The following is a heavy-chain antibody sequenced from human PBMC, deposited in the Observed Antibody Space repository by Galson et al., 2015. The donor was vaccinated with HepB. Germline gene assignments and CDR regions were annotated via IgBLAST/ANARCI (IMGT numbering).Heavy chain of an antibody. CDR2: IYYSGSS. J-gene: IGHJ5*01. CDR1: GGSINSSSYY. CDR3: ARQRYSSGWFGASDS. Sequence: SETLSFTCTVSGGSINSSSYYWGWIRQPPGKGLEWIGSIYYSGSSYYSPSLKSRLTISVDTSKNHFSLRLSSVTAADTAAYYCARQRYSSGWFGASDSWGQGTLVTVSS. D-gene: IGHD6-19*01. V-gene: IGHV4-39*01.